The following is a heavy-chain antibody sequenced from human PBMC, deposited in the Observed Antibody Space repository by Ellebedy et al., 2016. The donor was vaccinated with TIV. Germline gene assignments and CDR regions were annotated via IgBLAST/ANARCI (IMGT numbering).Heavy chain of an antibody. J-gene: IGHJ4*02. V-gene: IGHV3-74*01. Sequence: GESLKISXAGSGFSFGTHWMYWVRQGPGKELMWVARIKSDGSVTDYADSVKGRFTISRDNAKQTLFLQMNSLRPDDTAVYYCAATGPFFYFDYWGRGTLVTVSS. D-gene: IGHD1-26*01. CDR2: IKSDGSVT. CDR1: GFSFGTHW. CDR3: AATGPFFYFDY.